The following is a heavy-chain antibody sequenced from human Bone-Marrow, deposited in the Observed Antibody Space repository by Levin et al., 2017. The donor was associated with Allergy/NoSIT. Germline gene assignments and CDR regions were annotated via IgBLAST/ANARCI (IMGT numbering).Heavy chain of an antibody. D-gene: IGHD3-22*01. Sequence: LSLTCAASGFTFSSYAMSWVRQAPGKGLEWVSAISGSGGSTYYADSVKGRFTISRDNSKNTLYLQMNSLRAEDTAVYYCAKTGGRGYYYDSSGLFDYWGQGTLVTVSS. V-gene: IGHV3-23*01. CDR1: GFTFSSYA. J-gene: IGHJ4*02. CDR2: ISGSGGST. CDR3: AKTGGRGYYYDSSGLFDY.